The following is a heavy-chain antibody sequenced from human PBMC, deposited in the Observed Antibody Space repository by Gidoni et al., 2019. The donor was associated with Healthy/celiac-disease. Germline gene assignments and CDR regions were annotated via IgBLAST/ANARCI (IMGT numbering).Heavy chain of an antibody. CDR3: AKAGPNPYYFDY. CDR1: GFTCDAYT. V-gene: IGHV3-43*01. Sequence: EVQLVEPGGVMVQPGGSLRLSCAASGFTCDAYTMHWVRQAPGQGLEWVSLISWDGGSTYYADSVKGRFTISRDNSKNSLYLQMNSLRTEDTALYYCAKAGPNPYYFDYWGQGTLVTVSS. J-gene: IGHJ4*02. CDR2: ISWDGGST.